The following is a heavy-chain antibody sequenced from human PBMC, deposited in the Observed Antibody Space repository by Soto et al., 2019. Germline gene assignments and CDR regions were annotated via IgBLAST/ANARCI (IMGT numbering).Heavy chain of an antibody. J-gene: IGHJ6*02. V-gene: IGHV1-69*01. CDR3: ATPLAYAMRGWDGLDV. D-gene: IGHD2-8*01. CDR2: IISIFGTT. Sequence: QVQLVQSGAEVKKPGSSVKVACKASGGTFSSYVIGWVRQAPGQGLEWMGGIISIFGTTHYAQRFQGRVTITADESPSTAYMELSSLRSEDTAVYYCATPLAYAMRGWDGLDVWGPGPTVTVSS. CDR1: GGTFSSYV.